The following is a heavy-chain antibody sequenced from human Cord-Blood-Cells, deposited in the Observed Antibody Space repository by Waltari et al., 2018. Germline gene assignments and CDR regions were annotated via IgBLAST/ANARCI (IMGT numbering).Heavy chain of an antibody. CDR2: IYYSGST. CDR1: GGSIRSGGYY. Sequence: QVQLQESGPGLVKPTQTLSLTCTVSGGSIRSGGYYWSWIRQHPGQGLEWIGYIYYSGSTYYNPSLKSRVTISVDTSKNQFSLKLSSVTAADTAVYYCARTIDWLLFYYFDYWGQGTLVTVSS. V-gene: IGHV4-31*03. D-gene: IGHD3-9*01. J-gene: IGHJ4*02. CDR3: ARTIDWLLFYYFDY.